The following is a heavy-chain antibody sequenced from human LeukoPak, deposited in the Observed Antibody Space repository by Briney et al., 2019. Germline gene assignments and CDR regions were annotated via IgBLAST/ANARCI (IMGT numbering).Heavy chain of an antibody. Sequence: GESLRLSCVASGFTFNTYNMNWVRQAPGKGLEWVSSITSSSSYIYYADSVKGRFTISRDNAKSSLYLQMNSLRDEDTAVYYCARDPYSGNYGDYYYYYMDVWGKGTTVAISS. CDR3: ARDPYSGNYGDYYYYYMDV. D-gene: IGHD1-26*01. CDR2: ITSSSSYI. J-gene: IGHJ6*03. CDR1: GFTFNTYN. V-gene: IGHV3-21*01.